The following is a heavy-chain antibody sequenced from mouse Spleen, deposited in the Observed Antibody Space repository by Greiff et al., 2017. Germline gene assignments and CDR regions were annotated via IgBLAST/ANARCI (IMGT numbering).Heavy chain of an antibody. V-gene: IGHV1-59*01. Sequence: VQLQQPGAELVRPGTSVKLSCKASGYTFTSYWMHWVKQRPGQGLEWIGVIDPSDSYTNYNQKFKGKATLTVDTSSSTAYMQLSSLTSEDSAVYYCARDRDSNSFDYWGQGTTLTVSS. CDR3: ARDRDSNSFDY. CDR2: IDPSDSYT. CDR1: GYTFTSYW. J-gene: IGHJ2*01. D-gene: IGHD2-5*01.